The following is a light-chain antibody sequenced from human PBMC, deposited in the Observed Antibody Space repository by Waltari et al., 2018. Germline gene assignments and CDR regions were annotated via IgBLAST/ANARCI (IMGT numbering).Light chain of an antibody. Sequence: DVQMTQSPSSLPASIGDTVTISCRATQGITNYLVWFQQRPGEVPKSLIYAASKLQSGAPSRFSGSRSETDFTLTINGLQPEDFATYYCLQYDHYPLTFGGGTKVETK. V-gene: IGKV1-16*01. CDR1: QGITNY. CDR2: AAS. J-gene: IGKJ4*01. CDR3: LQYDHYPLT.